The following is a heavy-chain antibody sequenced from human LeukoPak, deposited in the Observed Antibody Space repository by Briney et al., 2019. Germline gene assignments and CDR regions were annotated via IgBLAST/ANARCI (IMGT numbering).Heavy chain of an antibody. D-gene: IGHD3-10*01. CDR3: AKDSQPWFGESMRSDY. CDR2: ITGSGGSI. J-gene: IGHJ4*02. Sequence: GGSLRLSCAASGFTFSNCAMTWVRQAPGKGLEWVSTITGSGGSIYYADSVRGRFTISRDNSKNTLYLQMNSLRAEDTAIYYCAKDSQPWFGESMRSDYWGQGSQVTVSS. V-gene: IGHV3-23*01. CDR1: GFTFSNCA.